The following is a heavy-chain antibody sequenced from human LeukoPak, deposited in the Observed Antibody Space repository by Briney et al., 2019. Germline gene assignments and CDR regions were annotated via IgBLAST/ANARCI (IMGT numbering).Heavy chain of an antibody. J-gene: IGHJ4*02. D-gene: IGHD1-26*01. Sequence: GGSLRLSCAASGFTFSNYWMCWVRQAPGKGREWGANIKEDGSEKYYVDSVKGRFAIYRDNAKNSLYLQMETLRVDDTAVYYCVRDLSRSSGNYSHPYFDYWGQGTLVTVSS. V-gene: IGHV3-7*01. CDR2: IKEDGSEK. CDR3: VRDLSRSSGNYSHPYFDY. CDR1: GFTFSNYW.